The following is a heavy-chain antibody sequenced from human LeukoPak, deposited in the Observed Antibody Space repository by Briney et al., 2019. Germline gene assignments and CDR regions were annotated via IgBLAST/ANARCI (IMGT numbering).Heavy chain of an antibody. CDR2: IYYSGIT. Sequence: PSETLSLTCTVSGGSMSSYYWSWVRQPPGKGLEWIGYIYYSGITNYNPSLKSRVTISIDTSENQFSLNLRSVTAADTAVYFCARSVRLLSLATADNWFDPRGQGTLVTVSS. CDR3: ARSVRLLSLATADNWFDP. J-gene: IGHJ5*02. CDR1: GGSMSSYY. V-gene: IGHV4-59*01. D-gene: IGHD2-21*02.